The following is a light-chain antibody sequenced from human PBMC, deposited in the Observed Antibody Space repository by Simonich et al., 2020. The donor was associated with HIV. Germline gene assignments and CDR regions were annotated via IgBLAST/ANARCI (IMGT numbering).Light chain of an antibody. CDR3: KQRSNWLT. CDR2: EAS. J-gene: IGKJ4*01. Sequence: EIVMTQSPATLSVSPGERATLSCRASQSVRSHLAWDQQRPGQAPRLLIYEASNRATDIPARFSGSGSGTDFTLTISSLEPEDFAFYYCKQRSNWLTFGGGTKVEIK. V-gene: IGKV3-11*01. CDR1: QSVRSH.